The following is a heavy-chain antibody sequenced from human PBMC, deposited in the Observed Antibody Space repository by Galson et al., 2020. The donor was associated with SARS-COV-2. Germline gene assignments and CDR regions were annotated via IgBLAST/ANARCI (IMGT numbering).Heavy chain of an antibody. CDR1: GGSISGYY. Sequence: SETLSLTCTVSGGSISGYYWSWIRQPAGKGLEYIGRIYTNENTNYNPSLKSRVTMSVDSSKNQVSLKLSSVTAADTAVYYCARGVGASEKFGYWGQGTLVSVSS. CDR2: IYTNENT. V-gene: IGHV4-4*07. D-gene: IGHD1-26*01. CDR3: ARGVGASEKFGY. J-gene: IGHJ4*02.